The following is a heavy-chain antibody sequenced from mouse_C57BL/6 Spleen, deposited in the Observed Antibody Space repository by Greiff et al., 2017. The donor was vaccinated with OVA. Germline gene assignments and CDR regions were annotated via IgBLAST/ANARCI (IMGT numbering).Heavy chain of an antibody. CDR2: INYDGSST. D-gene: IGHD1-1*01. CDR3: ASHYYGSSYAMDY. CDR1: GFTFSDYY. Sequence: DVQLVESEGGLVQPGSSMKLSCTASGFTFSDYYMAWVRQVPEKGLEWVANINYDGSSTYYLDSLKSRFIISRDNAKNILYLQMSSLKSEDTATYYCASHYYGSSYAMDYWGQGTSVTVSS. V-gene: IGHV5-16*01. J-gene: IGHJ4*01.